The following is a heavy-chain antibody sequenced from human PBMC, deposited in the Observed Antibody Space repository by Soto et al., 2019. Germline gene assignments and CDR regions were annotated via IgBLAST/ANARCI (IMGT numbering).Heavy chain of an antibody. Sequence: ELQLVESGGGLVKPGGSLRLSCVASGFTFSSYSMNWVRQAPGKGLEWVSFISSSSTYIYFADSVKGRFTISRDNAKNSLYLQMNSLRAEDTAVYYCARVLGPGRWGLDAFDIWGQGTMVTVSS. CDR2: ISSSSTYI. CDR3: ARVLGPGRWGLDAFDI. J-gene: IGHJ3*02. CDR1: GFTFSSYS. D-gene: IGHD3-16*01. V-gene: IGHV3-21*01.